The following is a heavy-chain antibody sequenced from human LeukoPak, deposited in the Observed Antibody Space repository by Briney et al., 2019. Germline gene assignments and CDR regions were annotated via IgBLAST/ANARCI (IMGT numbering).Heavy chain of an antibody. CDR1: GFTLSTYS. Sequence: PGGSLRLSCAASGFTLSTYSMNWVRQAPGKGLEWVSYISGSSSTIYYADSVKGRFTTSRDNAQNSLYLQMSSLRDEDTAVYYCAKMYYYGMDVWGQGTTVTVSS. V-gene: IGHV3-48*02. CDR3: AKMYYYGMDV. J-gene: IGHJ6*02. CDR2: ISGSSSTI.